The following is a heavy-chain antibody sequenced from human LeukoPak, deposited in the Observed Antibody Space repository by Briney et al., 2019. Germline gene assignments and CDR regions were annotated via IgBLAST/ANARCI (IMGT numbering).Heavy chain of an antibody. CDR3: ARGRMGATLAYFDY. Sequence: PPETLSLTCAVYGGSFSGYYWSWIRQPPGRGLEWIGEINHSGSTNYNPSLKSRVTISVDTSKNQFSLKLSSVTAADTAVYYCARGRMGATLAYFDYWGQGTLVTVSS. J-gene: IGHJ4*02. CDR2: INHSGST. D-gene: IGHD1-26*01. CDR1: GGSFSGYY. V-gene: IGHV4-34*01.